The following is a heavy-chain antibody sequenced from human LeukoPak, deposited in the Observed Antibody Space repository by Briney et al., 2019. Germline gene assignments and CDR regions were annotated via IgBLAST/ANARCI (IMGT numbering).Heavy chain of an antibody. CDR2: IYSSGNT. J-gene: IGHJ4*02. V-gene: IGHV3-66*01. CDR1: GFTVSSNY. D-gene: IGHD3-22*01. Sequence: GGSLRLSCAASGFTVSSNYMSWVRQAPGQGLEWVSVIYSSGNTYYADSVQGGFTMSRDNPENTLYLQMNSLRAEDTALYYCARAHDRGYYYGFDYWGQGTLVTVSS. CDR3: ARAHDRGYYYGFDY.